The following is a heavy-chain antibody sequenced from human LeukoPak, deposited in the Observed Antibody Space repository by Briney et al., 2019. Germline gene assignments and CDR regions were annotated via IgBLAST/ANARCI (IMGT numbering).Heavy chain of an antibody. J-gene: IGHJ4*02. CDR3: ARDTTYYYDSSGPYYFDY. CDR2: IKQDGSEK. CDR1: GFTFSSYW. D-gene: IGHD3-22*01. V-gene: IGHV3-7*01. Sequence: PGGSLRLSCAASGFTFSSYWMSWVRQAPGKGLEWVANIKQDGSEKYYVDSVKGRFTISRDNAKNSLYLQMNSLRAEDTAVYYCARDTTYYYDSSGPYYFDYGGQGTLVTVSS.